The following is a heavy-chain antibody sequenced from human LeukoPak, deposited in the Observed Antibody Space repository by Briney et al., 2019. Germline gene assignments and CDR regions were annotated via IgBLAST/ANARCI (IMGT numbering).Heavy chain of an antibody. CDR3: AKDRLGGSYPDAFDI. CDR1: GFTFSSYG. V-gene: IGHV3-23*01. Sequence: GGTLRLSCAASGFTFSSYGMSWVRQAPGKGLEWVSAISGSGGSTYYADSVKGRFTISRDNSKNTLYLQMNSLRAEDTAVYYCAKDRLGGSYPDAFDIWGQGTMVTVSS. J-gene: IGHJ3*02. D-gene: IGHD1-26*01. CDR2: ISGSGGST.